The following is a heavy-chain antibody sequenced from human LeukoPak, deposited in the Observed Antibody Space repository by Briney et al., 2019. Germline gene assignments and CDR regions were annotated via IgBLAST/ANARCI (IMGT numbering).Heavy chain of an antibody. J-gene: IGHJ3*02. CDR2: IRYDGSNK. CDR3: ARDLRVVPRAFDI. D-gene: IGHD3-22*01. CDR1: GFTFSSYG. V-gene: IGHV3-30*02. Sequence: GGSLRLSCAASGFTFSSYGMHWVRQAPGKGLEWVAFIRYDGSNKYYADSVKGRFTISRDNSKNTLYLQMNSLRAEDTAVYYCARDLRVVPRAFDIWGQGTMVTVSS.